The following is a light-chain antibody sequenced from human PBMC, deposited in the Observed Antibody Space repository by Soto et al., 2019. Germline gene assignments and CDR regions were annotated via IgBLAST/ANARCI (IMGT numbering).Light chain of an antibody. V-gene: IGKV4-1*01. CDR1: QSVLYNVNNKNH. J-gene: IGKJ1*01. CDR3: QQYYSNPCT. CDR2: WAS. Sequence: DIVMTQSPDSLAVSLGERATINCKSSQSVLYNVNNKNHLGWYQQKPGQPPKLLIYWASTREFVVPDRFSGSASETDFTLTISSLQAVDVAIYYCQQYYSNPCTFVQGTKVESK.